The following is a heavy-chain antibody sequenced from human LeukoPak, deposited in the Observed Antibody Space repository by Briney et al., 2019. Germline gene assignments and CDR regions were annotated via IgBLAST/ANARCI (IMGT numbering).Heavy chain of an antibody. J-gene: IGHJ4*02. CDR3: ARDRMGGSTFDQ. V-gene: IGHV3-74*01. D-gene: IGHD3-16*01. Sequence: PGGSLRLSCVASGFTLSNHWMHWVRQAPGKGLIWASRINSDGDNTIYADSVKGRLTISRDNSKNTLYLQMNSLRVEDTAVYYCARDRMGGSTFDQWGQGTLVTVSS. CDR2: INSDGDNT. CDR1: GFTLSNHW.